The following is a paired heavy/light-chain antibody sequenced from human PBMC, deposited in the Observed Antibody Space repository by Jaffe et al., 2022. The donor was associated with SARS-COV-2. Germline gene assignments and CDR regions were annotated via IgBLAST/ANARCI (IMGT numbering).Heavy chain of an antibody. CDR2: ISSSGSTI. V-gene: IGHV3-11*01. CDR3: ARGRGYCSGGSCYSEWWDYYGMDV. D-gene: IGHD2-15*01. CDR1: GFTFSDYY. Sequence: QVQLVESGGGLVKPGGSLRLSCAASGFTFSDYYMSWIRQAPGKGLEWVSYISSSGSTIYYADSVKGRFTISRDNAKNSLYLQMNSLRAEDTAVYYCARGRGYCSGGSCYSEWWDYYGMDVWGQGTTVTVSS. J-gene: IGHJ6*02.
Light chain of an antibody. CDR3: LLYYGGPWV. V-gene: IGLV7-43*01. CDR1: TGAVTSGYY. J-gene: IGLJ3*02. CDR2: STS. Sequence: QTVVTQEPSLTVSPGGTVTLTCASSTGAVTSGYYPNWFQQKPGQAPRALIYSTSNKHSWTPARFSGSLLGGKAALTLSGVQPEDEAEYYCLLYYGGPWVFGGGTKLTVL.